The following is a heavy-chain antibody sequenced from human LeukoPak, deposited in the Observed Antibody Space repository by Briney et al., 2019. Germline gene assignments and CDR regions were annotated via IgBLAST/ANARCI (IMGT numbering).Heavy chain of an antibody. Sequence: SETLSLTCTVSGGSISSSSYYWGWIRQPPGKGLEWIGSIYYSGSTYYNPSLKSRVTISVDTSKNQFSLKLSSVTAADTAVYYCARHPKNYGSGSYPDYWGQGTWSPSPQ. J-gene: IGHJ4*02. CDR3: ARHPKNYGSGSYPDY. V-gene: IGHV4-39*01. CDR2: IYYSGST. CDR1: GGSISSSSYY. D-gene: IGHD3-10*01.